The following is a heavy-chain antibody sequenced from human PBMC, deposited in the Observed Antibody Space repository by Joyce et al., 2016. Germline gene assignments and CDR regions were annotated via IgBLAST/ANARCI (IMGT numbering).Heavy chain of an antibody. Sequence: QVQLVESGGGVVQPGRSLRLSCAASGFTFSGHAVHWVRQAPGKGLEWVAVISYDAGTIYDADSVKGRFTISRDNSKNTLYLQMNSLRPEDTAIYYCARDPRAVTGGGGYYFDYWGQGTLVTVSS. D-gene: IGHD6-19*01. CDR2: ISYDAGTI. J-gene: IGHJ4*02. V-gene: IGHV3-30*04. CDR3: ARDPRAVTGGGGYYFDY. CDR1: GFTFSGHA.